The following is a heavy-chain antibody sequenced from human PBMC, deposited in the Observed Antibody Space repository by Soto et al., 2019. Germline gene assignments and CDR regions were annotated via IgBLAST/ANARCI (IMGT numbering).Heavy chain of an antibody. V-gene: IGHV3-11*05. CDR2: ISGSTGYT. D-gene: IGHD2-2*01. CDR1: GFTFSDYY. J-gene: IGHJ4*02. Sequence: QVQLVESGGGLVKPGGSLRLSCAASGFTFSDYYMSWIRQAPGKGLECVSYISGSTGYTNYADSVKGRFTISRDNAKNSLYLQMNSVRAEDTALYYGAREARIPVYGGQGTLVTVSS. CDR3: AREARIPVY.